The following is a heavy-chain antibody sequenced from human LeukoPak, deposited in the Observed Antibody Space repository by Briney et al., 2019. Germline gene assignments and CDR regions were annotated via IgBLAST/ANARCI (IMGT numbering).Heavy chain of an antibody. V-gene: IGHV1-24*01. D-gene: IGHD3-22*01. CDR3: ATETFYYDPSGHYYPTYSDP. J-gene: IGHJ5*02. CDR2: FDPDEGET. CDR1: GHTLTEVA. Sequence: ASVKVSCKVSGHTLTEVAFHWARQAPGKGLEWMGTFDPDEGETVYAQKFQGRVTMTDDKSTDTTYMELITLTSEDTAVYYCATETFYYDPSGHYYPTYSDPWGQGTLVTVSS.